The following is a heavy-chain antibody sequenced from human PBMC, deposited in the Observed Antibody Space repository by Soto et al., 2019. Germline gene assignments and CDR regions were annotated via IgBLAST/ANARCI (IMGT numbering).Heavy chain of an antibody. J-gene: IGHJ3*02. CDR1: GFMFSSYD. Sequence: GESLKISCAASGFMFSSYDMHWVRQPTGKGLEWLSGIGTAGDTYYPGSVKGRFFSSRENAKNFLYLQMDSLRDGDTAVYYCARGAHCIGGNCSPINAFDIWGQGTMVTVSS. D-gene: IGHD2-15*01. V-gene: IGHV3-13*01. CDR2: IGTAGDT. CDR3: ARGAHCIGGNCSPINAFDI.